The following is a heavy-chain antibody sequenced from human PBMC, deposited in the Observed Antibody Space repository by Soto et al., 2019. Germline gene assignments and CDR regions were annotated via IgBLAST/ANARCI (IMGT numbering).Heavy chain of an antibody. CDR3: ARALRDGSNRLYFQP. D-gene: IGHD3-16*01. CDR2: TYYRAKGHN. CDR1: GDSVSSNSAA. Sequence: SQTLSLTCALSGDSVSSNSAAWNWIRQSPSRGLEWLGSTYYRAKGHNDYAVSVKRRLTMNPDTSKSQFSLQLNSVTAARTAVYYCARALRDGSNRLYFQPWGQGTLVTVSS. V-gene: IGHV6-1*01. J-gene: IGHJ1*01.